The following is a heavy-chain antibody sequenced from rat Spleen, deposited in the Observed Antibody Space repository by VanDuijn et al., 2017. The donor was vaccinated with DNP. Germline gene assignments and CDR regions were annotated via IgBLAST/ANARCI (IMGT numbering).Heavy chain of an antibody. CDR3: ARHVLPLRVWDY. Sequence: EVQLVESGGGLVQPGRSLKLSCAASGFTFSDYYMAWVRQAPTRGLEWVAYISLDGGRTYYGDSVRGRFTISRDNAKSTLYLQMNSLRSEDMATYYCARHVLPLRVWDYWGQGVMVTVSS. CDR2: ISLDGGRT. V-gene: IGHV5-22*01. J-gene: IGHJ2*01. D-gene: IGHD1-4*01. CDR1: GFTFSDYY.